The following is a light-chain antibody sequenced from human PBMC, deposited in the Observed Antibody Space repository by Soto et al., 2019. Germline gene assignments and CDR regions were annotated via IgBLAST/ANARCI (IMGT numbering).Light chain of an antibody. CDR2: AAS. V-gene: IGKV1-39*01. Sequence: DIQMTQSPSSLSASVGDRVTITCRASQSIRSYLNWYQQKPGKAPKLLIYAASSLQSGVPSRFSGSGSRTDFTLTISSLQHEYFATYYCQQSYSTLTFGGGTKVEIK. CDR1: QSIRSY. J-gene: IGKJ4*01. CDR3: QQSYSTLT.